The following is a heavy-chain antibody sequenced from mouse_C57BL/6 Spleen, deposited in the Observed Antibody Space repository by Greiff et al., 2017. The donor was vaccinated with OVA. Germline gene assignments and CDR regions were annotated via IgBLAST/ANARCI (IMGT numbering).Heavy chain of an antibody. J-gene: IGHJ2*01. CDR2: IFPGSGSN. CDR1: GYTFTGYW. Sequence: VQLQESGAELMKPGASVKLSCKATGYTFTGYWIEWVKQRPGHGLEWIGEIFPGSGSNNYNEKLKGKATFTADTSSNTSYMHLSSLTTEDYAIDYCASLYDGVYYFDYWGQGTTLTVSS. D-gene: IGHD2-3*01. V-gene: IGHV1-9*01. CDR3: ASLYDGVYYFDY.